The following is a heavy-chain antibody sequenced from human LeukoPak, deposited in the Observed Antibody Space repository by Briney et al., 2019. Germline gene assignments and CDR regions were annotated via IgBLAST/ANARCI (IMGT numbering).Heavy chain of an antibody. CDR3: ASTGKMATTYYFDY. D-gene: IGHD5-24*01. CDR2: IIPIFGTA. CDR1: GYTFTSYG. V-gene: IGHV1-69*05. J-gene: IGHJ4*02. Sequence: SVKVSCKASGYTFTSYGISWVRQAPGQGLEWMGGIIPIFGTANYAQKFQGRVTITTDESTSTAYMELSSLRSEDTAVYYCASTGKMATTYYFDYWGQGTLVTVSS.